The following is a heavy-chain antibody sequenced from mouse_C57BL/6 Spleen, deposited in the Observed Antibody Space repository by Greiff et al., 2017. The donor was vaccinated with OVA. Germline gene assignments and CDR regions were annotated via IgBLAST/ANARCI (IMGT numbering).Heavy chain of an antibody. CDR3: ARRDANYFDY. J-gene: IGHJ2*01. CDR2: ISSGGSYT. Sequence: DVKLVESGGDLVKPGGSLKLSCAASGFTFSSYGMSWVRQTPDKRLEWVATISSGGSYTYYPDSVKGRFTISRDNAKNTLYLQMRSLKSEDTAMYYCARRDANYFDYWGQGTTLTVSS. CDR1: GFTFSSYG. V-gene: IGHV5-6*02.